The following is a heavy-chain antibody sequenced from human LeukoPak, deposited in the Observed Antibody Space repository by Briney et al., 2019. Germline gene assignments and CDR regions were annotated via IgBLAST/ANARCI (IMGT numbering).Heavy chain of an antibody. V-gene: IGHV3-23*01. CDR3: AKGFRRQLVGYHPIT. J-gene: IGHJ4*02. Sequence: PGGSLRLSCAASGFTSSSYAMSWVRQAPGKGLEWVSSISGRGGSTYYADSWKGRFTISRDNSKNTLYLQMNSLRAEDTAVYYCAKGFRRQLVGYHPITWGQGTLATVSS. CDR2: ISGRGGST. D-gene: IGHD6-13*01. CDR1: GFTSSSYA.